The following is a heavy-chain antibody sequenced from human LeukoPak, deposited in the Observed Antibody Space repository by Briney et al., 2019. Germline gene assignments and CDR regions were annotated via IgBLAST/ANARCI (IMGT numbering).Heavy chain of an antibody. D-gene: IGHD2-21*02. J-gene: IGHJ4*02. CDR2: ISYDGINK. CDR1: GFTFSTYA. V-gene: IGHV3-30*04. Sequence: GGSLRLSCAASGFTFSTYAIHWVRQAPGKGLEWVAVISYDGINKYYADSVKGRFTISRDNSKNTLYLQMNTLIADDTAVYYCAKGVKQIVVVTAQRYLDYWGQGTLVTVSS. CDR3: AKGVKQIVVVTAQRYLDY.